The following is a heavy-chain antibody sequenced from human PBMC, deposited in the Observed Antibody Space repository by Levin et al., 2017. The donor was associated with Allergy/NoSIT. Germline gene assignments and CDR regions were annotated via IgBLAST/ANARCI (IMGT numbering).Heavy chain of an antibody. CDR1: GGSISSSSYY. J-gene: IGHJ6*02. D-gene: IGHD6-19*01. CDR2: IYYSGSA. CDR3: ARQNIAVAGTPLGGHYYYYGMDV. Sequence: SETLSLTCTVSGGSISSSSYYWGWIRQPPGKGLEWIGSIYYSGSAYYNPSLKSRVTISVDTSKNQFSLKLSSVTAADTAVYYCARQNIAVAGTPLGGHYYYYGMDVWGQGTTVTVSS. V-gene: IGHV4-39*01.